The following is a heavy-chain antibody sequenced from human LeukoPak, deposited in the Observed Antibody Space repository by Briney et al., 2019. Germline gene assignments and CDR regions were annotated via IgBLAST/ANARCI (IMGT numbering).Heavy chain of an antibody. CDR3: AKAPYNWNYGAFDI. Sequence: GGSLRLSCAASGFTFSDYYMSWIRQAPGKGLEWVSYISSSGSTIYYADSVKGRFTISRDNSKNTLYLQMNSLRAEDTAVYYCAKAPYNWNYGAFDIWGQGTMVTVSS. CDR2: ISSSGSTI. V-gene: IGHV3-11*01. J-gene: IGHJ3*02. D-gene: IGHD1-7*01. CDR1: GFTFSDYY.